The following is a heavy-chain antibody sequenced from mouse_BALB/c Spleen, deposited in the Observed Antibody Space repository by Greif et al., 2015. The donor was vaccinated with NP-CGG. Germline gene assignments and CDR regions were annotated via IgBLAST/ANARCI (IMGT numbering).Heavy chain of an antibody. J-gene: IGHJ4*01. CDR2: ILPGSGST. Sequence: QVQLQQSGAELMKPGASVKISCKATGYTFSRYWIEWVKQRPGHGLEWIGEILPGSGSTNYNEKFKGKATFTADTSSNTAYMQLSSLTSEDSAVYYCAREGVMLPLKFPYWGQGTSVTVSS. CDR3: AREGVMLPLKFPY. V-gene: IGHV1-9*01. CDR1: GYTFSRYW. D-gene: IGHD1-3*01.